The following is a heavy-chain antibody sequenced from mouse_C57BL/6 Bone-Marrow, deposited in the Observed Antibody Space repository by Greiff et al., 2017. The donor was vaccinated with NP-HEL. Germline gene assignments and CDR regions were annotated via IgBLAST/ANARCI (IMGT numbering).Heavy chain of an antibody. V-gene: IGHV1-82*01. J-gene: IGHJ4*01. CDR3: ARGDYYGSSLYAMDY. CDR2: LYPGDGDT. Sequence: QVQLQQSGPELVKPGASVKISCKASGYPFSSSWMHWVKQRPGKGLEWIGRLYPGDGDTNYNGKFKGKAPLTADKSSRTAYMQLSSLTSEDSAVYVCARGDYYGSSLYAMDYWGQGTSVTVSS. CDR1: GYPFSSSW. D-gene: IGHD1-1*01.